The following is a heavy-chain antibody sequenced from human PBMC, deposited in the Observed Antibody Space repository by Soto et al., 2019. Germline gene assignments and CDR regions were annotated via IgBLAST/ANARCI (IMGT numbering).Heavy chain of an antibody. CDR3: ARMTSVTTINYHYCYGMDV. CDR2: ISSSGSTI. D-gene: IGHD4-17*01. J-gene: IGHJ6*02. CDR1: GFTFSSYE. Sequence: GGSLRLSCAASGFTFSSYEMNWVRQAPGKGLEWVSYISSSGSTIYYADSVKGRFTISRDNAKNSLYLQMNSLRAEDTAVYYCARMTSVTTINYHYCYGMDVWGQGTTVTVSS. V-gene: IGHV3-48*03.